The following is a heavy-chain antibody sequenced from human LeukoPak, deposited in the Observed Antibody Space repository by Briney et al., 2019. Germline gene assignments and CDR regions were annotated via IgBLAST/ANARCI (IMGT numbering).Heavy chain of an antibody. D-gene: IGHD3-22*01. CDR3: AHRGFGSSGSVFDY. J-gene: IGHJ4*02. Sequence: SGPTLLQPTQTLTLTCTFSGFSLSTSGVGVGWIRQPPGKALEWLPLIYWNDDKRYSPSLKSRLTLTKDTSKNQVVLTMTNMDPVDTATYYCAHRGFGSSGSVFDYWGQGTLVTVSS. CDR1: GFSLSTSGVG. CDR2: IYWNDDK. V-gene: IGHV2-5*01.